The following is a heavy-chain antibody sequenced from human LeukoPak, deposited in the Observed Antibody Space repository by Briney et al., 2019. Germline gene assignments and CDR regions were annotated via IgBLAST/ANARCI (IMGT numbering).Heavy chain of an antibody. Sequence: ASVKVSCKASGYTLTSYYMHWVRQAPGQGLEWMGTINPSGGSTSYAQKFQGRVTMTRDTSTSTVYMELSSLRSEDTAVYYCARIAVAGNWFDPWGQGTLVTVSS. CDR2: INPSGGST. CDR1: GYTLTSYY. J-gene: IGHJ5*02. CDR3: ARIAVAGNWFDP. V-gene: IGHV1-46*01. D-gene: IGHD6-19*01.